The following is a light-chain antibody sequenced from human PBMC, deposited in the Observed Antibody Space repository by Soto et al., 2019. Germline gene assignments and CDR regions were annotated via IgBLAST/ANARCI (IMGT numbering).Light chain of an antibody. CDR3: SSYTSSITVV. Sequence: QSVLTQPASVSGSPGQSITISCTGTSSDVGGYNSVSWYQQHPGKAPKLMVYDVTNRPSGVSSRFSGSKSGNTASLTISGLQAEDEADYYCSSYTSSITVVFGGGTKVTVL. V-gene: IGLV2-14*03. CDR2: DVT. CDR1: SSDVGGYNS. J-gene: IGLJ2*01.